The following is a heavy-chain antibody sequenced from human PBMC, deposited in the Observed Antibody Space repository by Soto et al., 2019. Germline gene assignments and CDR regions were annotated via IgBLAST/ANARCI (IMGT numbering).Heavy chain of an antibody. V-gene: IGHV3-48*03. J-gene: IGHJ6*02. CDR2: ITSSGSTL. Sequence: PGGSLRLSCAASGFTFSNYEIHWVRQAPGKGLEWVSYITSSGSTLYYADSVMGRFTVSRDNAKNSVFLQMNSLRADDTALYYCARRRRDYYQGMDVWGQGTTVTVSS. D-gene: IGHD3-22*01. CDR1: GFTFSNYE. CDR3: ARRRRDYYQGMDV.